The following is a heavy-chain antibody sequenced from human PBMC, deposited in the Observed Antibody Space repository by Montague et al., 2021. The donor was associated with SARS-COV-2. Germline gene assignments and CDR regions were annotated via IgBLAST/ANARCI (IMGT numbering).Heavy chain of an antibody. CDR3: ANLWVIEEVTIFGVVTTHNWFDP. Sequence: SLRLSCPASGFTFSSYAMSWVRQAPGKGLEWVSAISGSGGSTYYADPVKGRFTISRDNSKNTLYLQMNSLRAEDTAVYYCANLWVIEEVTIFGVVTTHNWFDPWGQGTLVTVSS. CDR2: ISGSGGST. J-gene: IGHJ5*02. V-gene: IGHV3-23*01. D-gene: IGHD3-3*01. CDR1: GFTFSSYA.